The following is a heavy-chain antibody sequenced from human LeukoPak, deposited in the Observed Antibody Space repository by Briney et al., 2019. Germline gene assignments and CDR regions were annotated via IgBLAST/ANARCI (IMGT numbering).Heavy chain of an antibody. D-gene: IGHD6-13*01. Sequence: GGSLRLSCGASGFTFSTDAMSWVRQAPGRGLEWVSGMTGSGDRTHYADSVKGRFTISRDNSKNTLDLQMNSLRAEDTAVYYCAKGPKQQLVGSRGHYFDSWGQGTLVTVSS. CDR2: MTGSGDRT. V-gene: IGHV3-23*01. J-gene: IGHJ4*02. CDR1: GFTFSTDA. CDR3: AKGPKQQLVGSRGHYFDS.